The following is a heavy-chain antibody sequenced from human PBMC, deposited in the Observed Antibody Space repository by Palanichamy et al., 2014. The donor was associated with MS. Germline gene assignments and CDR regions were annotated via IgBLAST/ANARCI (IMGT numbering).Heavy chain of an antibody. CDR3: ARGSTYSLAFAI. Sequence: EVQLVESGGGLVQPGGSLRLSCAASGFTFNSHSMNWVRQAPGKGLEWVSYISSSSSTMYYADSVKGRFTISRDNAKNSLYLQMNSLRAEDTAVYYCARGSTYSLAFAIWGQGTMVTVSS. V-gene: IGHV3-48*01. CDR2: ISSSSSTM. CDR1: GFTFNSHS. J-gene: IGHJ3*02. D-gene: IGHD2-15*01.